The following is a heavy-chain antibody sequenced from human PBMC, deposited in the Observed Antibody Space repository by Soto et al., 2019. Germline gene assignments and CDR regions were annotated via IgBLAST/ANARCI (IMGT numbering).Heavy chain of an antibody. CDR1: GXRISAYS. CDR3: AKDYGDYNFNYGMDV. V-gene: IGHV3-30*18. D-gene: IGHD4-17*01. J-gene: IGHJ6*02. Sequence: GSLRLTCAASGXRISAYSMHWVRQAPGKGLEWVAVISYEGSNRFYADSVKGRFTVSRDNSKNMVYLQMNSLRGEDTAVFYCAKDYGDYNFNYGMDVWGQGTTVTVSS. CDR2: ISYEGSNR.